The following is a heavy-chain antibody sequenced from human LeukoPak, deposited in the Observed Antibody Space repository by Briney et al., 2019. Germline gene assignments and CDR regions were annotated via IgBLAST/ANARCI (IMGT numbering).Heavy chain of an antibody. Sequence: TPGGSLRLSCAASGFTFSSYTLIWVRQAPGKGLEWVSCISSSSSYKEYADSVKGRFTISRDNAKNSLFLQMNSLRAEDTAVYYCARGGGYSYDYGMDVWGQGTTVTVSS. D-gene: IGHD5-18*01. J-gene: IGHJ6*02. V-gene: IGHV3-21*01. CDR2: ISSSSSYK. CDR1: GFTFSSYT. CDR3: ARGGGYSYDYGMDV.